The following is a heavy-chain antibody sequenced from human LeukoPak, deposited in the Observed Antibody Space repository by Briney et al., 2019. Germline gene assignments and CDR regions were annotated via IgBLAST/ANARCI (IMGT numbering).Heavy chain of an antibody. CDR2: IWYDGSNK. CDR1: VFTFRRYG. Sequence: GRSLRLSCVASVFTFRRYGIHWVRQAPGKGLEWVAVIWYDGSNKYYADSVKGRFTISRDNSKNTLYLQMNSLRATDQAVHCCANDKADSCSFYYYYFMDVWGKGTTVTVSS. CDR3: ANDKADSCSFYYYYFMDV. D-gene: IGHD2-15*01. J-gene: IGHJ6*03. V-gene: IGHV3-33*06.